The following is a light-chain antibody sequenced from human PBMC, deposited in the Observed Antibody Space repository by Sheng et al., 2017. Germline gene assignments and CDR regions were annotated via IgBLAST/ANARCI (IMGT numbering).Light chain of an antibody. CDR1: QGISSA. J-gene: IGKJ4*01. V-gene: IGKV1-13*02. Sequence: AIQLTQSPSSLSASVGDRVTITCRASQGISSALAWYQQKPGKAPKLLIYDASSLESGVPSRFSGSGSGTDFTLTISSLQPEDFATYYCQQFNSYPPMLTFGGGTKVE. CDR2: DAS. CDR3: QQFNSYPPMLT.